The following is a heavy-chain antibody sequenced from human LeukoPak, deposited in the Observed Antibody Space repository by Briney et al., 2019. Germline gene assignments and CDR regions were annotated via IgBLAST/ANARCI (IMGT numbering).Heavy chain of an antibody. J-gene: IGHJ2*01. V-gene: IGHV4-34*01. CDR2: INHSGST. CDR1: GGSFSGYY. CDR3: ARVDRWYFDL. Sequence: SETLPLTCAVYGGSFSGYYWSWIRQPPGKGLEWIGEINHSGSTNYNPSLKSRVTISVDTSKNQFSLKLSSVTAADTAVYYCARVDRWYFDLWGRGTLVTVSS.